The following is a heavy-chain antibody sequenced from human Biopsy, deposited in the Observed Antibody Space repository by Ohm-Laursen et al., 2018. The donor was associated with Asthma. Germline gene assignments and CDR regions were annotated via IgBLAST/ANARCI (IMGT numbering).Heavy chain of an antibody. V-gene: IGHV1-46*01. D-gene: IGHD2-2*01. J-gene: IGHJ6*04. Sequence: ASVKVSCKASGYTFTSYYMHWVRQAPGHGLEWMGMINPFGGSSNFAQKFQGRLTMTRDTSTRTVYMELSILRSEDTAVYYCAREATSGEVPFGYFYALDVWGEGTTVTVSS. CDR1: GYTFTSYY. CDR3: AREATSGEVPFGYFYALDV. CDR2: INPFGGSS.